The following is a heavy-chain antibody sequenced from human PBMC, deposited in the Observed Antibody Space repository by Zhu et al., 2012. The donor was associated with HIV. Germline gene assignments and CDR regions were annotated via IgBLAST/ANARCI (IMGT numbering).Heavy chain of an antibody. CDR2: IYYSGST. CDR1: GGSISSSSYY. V-gene: IGHV4-39*07. CDR3: ASRTYYYDSSGSGGAFDI. J-gene: IGHJ3*02. D-gene: IGHD3-22*01. Sequence: QVQLQESGPGLVKPSETLSLTCTVSGGSISSSSYYWGWIRQPPGKGLEWIGSIYYSGSTYYNPSLKSRVTISVDTSKNQFSLKLSSVTAADTAVYYCASRTYYYDSSGSGGAFDIWGQGTMVTVSS.